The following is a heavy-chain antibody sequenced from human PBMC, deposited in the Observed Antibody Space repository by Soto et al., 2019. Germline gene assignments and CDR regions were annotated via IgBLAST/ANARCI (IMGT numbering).Heavy chain of an antibody. CDR1: GFTFSSYA. D-gene: IGHD3-22*01. J-gene: IGHJ4*02. CDR2: ISGSGGST. Sequence: GGSLRLSCAASGFTFSSYAMSWVRQAPGKGLEWVSAISGSGGSTYYADSVKGRFTISRDNSKNTLYLQMNSLRAEDTAVYYCAKKTYYYDSSGLDYWGQGTLVIVSS. CDR3: AKKTYYYDSSGLDY. V-gene: IGHV3-23*01.